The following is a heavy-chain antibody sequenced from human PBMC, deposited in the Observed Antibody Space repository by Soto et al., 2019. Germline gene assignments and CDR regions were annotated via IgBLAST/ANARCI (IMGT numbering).Heavy chain of an antibody. CDR2: IYYSGST. V-gene: IGHV4-39*01. CDR3: ARHPIRLVEYSSSSAYGGWFDP. D-gene: IGHD6-6*01. CDR1: GGSISSSSYY. Sequence: QLQLQESGPGLVKPSETLSLTCTVSGGSISSSSYYWGWIRQPPGKVLEWLGSIYYSGSTYYNPSLKSRGTISVDTSKTQFSLKLSSVTAADTAVYYCARHPIRLVEYSSSSAYGGWFDPWGQGTLVTVSS. J-gene: IGHJ5*02.